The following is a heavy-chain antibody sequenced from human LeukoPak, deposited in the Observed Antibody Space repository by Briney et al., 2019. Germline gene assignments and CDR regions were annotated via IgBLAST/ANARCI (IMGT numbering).Heavy chain of an antibody. D-gene: IGHD3-16*01. Sequence: SETLSLTCSVSGDSLNGYYWSWIRQPAGEGPEWIGRIHSGGTNYNPSLKSRVTMSLDTSKNQLSLRLTSVTAADTAVYYCARVHSYASGIEVWGQGTTVTVSS. CDR3: ARVHSYASGIEV. V-gene: IGHV4-4*07. CDR2: IHSGGT. CDR1: GDSLNGYY. J-gene: IGHJ6*02.